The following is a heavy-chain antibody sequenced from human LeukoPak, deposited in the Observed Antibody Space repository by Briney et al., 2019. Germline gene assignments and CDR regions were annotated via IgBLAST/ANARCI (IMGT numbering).Heavy chain of an antibody. Sequence: SENLSLTCTVSGGSISSGGYYWSWIRQHPGKGLEWIGYIYYSGSTYYNPSLKSRVTISVDTSKNQFSLKLSSVTAADTAVYYCARGSFVSGSYSYYFDYWGQGTLVTVSS. CDR3: ARGSFVSGSYSYYFDY. J-gene: IGHJ4*02. CDR2: IYYSGST. CDR1: GGSISSGGYY. V-gene: IGHV4-31*03. D-gene: IGHD1-26*01.